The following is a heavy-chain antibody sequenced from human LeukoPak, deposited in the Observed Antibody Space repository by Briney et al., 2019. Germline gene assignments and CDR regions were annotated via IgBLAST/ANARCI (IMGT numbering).Heavy chain of an antibody. D-gene: IGHD3-16*02. CDR1: GGSFSGYY. J-gene: IGHJ5*02. CDR3: ARGLIMITFGGVIVRTNWFDP. CDR2: INHSGST. Sequence: SETLSLTCAVYGGSFSGYYWSWIRQPPGKGLEWIGEINHSGSTNYNPSLKSRATISVDTSKNQFSLKLSSVTAADTAVYYCARGLIMITFGGVIVRTNWFDPWGQGTLVTVSS. V-gene: IGHV4-34*01.